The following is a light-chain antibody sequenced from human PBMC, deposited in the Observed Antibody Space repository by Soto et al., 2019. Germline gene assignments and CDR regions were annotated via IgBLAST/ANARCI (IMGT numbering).Light chain of an antibody. CDR2: EVS. CDR3: SSYTSSSTRV. J-gene: IGLJ1*01. Sequence: QSALTQPASLSGSPGQSITISCTGTSSDVGGYNYVSWYQQHPGKAPKLMIYEVSNRPSGVSNRFSGSKSGNTASLTISGLQAEDEADYYCSSYTSSSTRVLGTGNKVTVL. CDR1: SSDVGGYNY. V-gene: IGLV2-14*01.